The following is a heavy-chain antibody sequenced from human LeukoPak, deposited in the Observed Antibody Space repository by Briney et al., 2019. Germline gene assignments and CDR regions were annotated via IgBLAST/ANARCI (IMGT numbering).Heavy chain of an antibody. CDR2: IYYSGST. D-gene: IGHD2-2*01. J-gene: IGHJ4*02. CDR1: GGPISSGDYY. CDR3: ARGTYQLLCYDY. Sequence: SQTLSLTCTVSGGPISSGDYYWSWIRQPPGTGLEWIGYIYYSGSTYYNPSLKSRVTISVDTSKNQFSLKLSSVTAADTAVYYCARGTYQLLCYDYWGQGTLVTVSS. V-gene: IGHV4-30-4*01.